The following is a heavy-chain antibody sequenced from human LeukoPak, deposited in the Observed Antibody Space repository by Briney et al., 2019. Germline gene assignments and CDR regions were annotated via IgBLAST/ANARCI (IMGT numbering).Heavy chain of an antibody. D-gene: IGHD3-9*01. CDR1: GFSLSTSGVG. Sequence: SVPTLVEPTLPLTLSCTFSGFSLSTSGVGVGWSRQPPVKALEWLALIYWNDDKRYSPSLKSRLTITKDTYKTQVVLTMTNMDPVDTATYYCAHSSLHHYDILDWFDPWGQGTLVTVSS. J-gene: IGHJ5*02. CDR2: IYWNDDK. V-gene: IGHV2-5*01. CDR3: AHSSLHHYDILDWFDP.